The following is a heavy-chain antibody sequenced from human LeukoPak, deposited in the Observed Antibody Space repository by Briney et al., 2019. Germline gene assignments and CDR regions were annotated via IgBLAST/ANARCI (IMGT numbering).Heavy chain of an antibody. CDR1: GFTFSDYY. D-gene: IGHD6-19*01. Sequence: GGSLRLSCAASGFTFSDYYMNWVRQAPGKGLEWVSSISSSSTIYYADPVKGRFTISRDNAKNSLYLQMNSLRAEDTAVYYCACGYSSGSNWYFDLWGRGTLVTVSS. J-gene: IGHJ2*01. CDR3: ACGYSSGSNWYFDL. V-gene: IGHV3-69-1*02. CDR2: ISSSSTI.